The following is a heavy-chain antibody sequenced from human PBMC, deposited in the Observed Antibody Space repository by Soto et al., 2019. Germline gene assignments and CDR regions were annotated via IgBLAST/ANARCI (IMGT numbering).Heavy chain of an antibody. CDR2: LIHGGST. J-gene: IGHJ3*01. CDR1: NSSLGAFH. CDR3: ARSPLSYDYVRQTWREVGDSFDV. V-gene: IGHV4-34*02. Sequence: QVHLEQWGAGLLKPSETLSLTCAIYNSSLGAFHWTWIRQPPGKGLEWIGELIHGGSTNYNPSPKSRVTFSLDTSKRKFSLHVMSVTDADTAVYYCARSPLSYDYVRQTWREVGDSFDVWGRGTSVTVSS. D-gene: IGHD3-10*02.